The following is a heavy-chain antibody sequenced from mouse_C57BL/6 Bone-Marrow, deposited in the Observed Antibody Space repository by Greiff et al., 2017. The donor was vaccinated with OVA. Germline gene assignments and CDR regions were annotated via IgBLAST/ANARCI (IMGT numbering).Heavy chain of an antibody. CDR2: IYPGDGDT. D-gene: IGHD2-4*01. CDR1: GYAFSSYW. CDR3: ARSRLIRYWYFDV. Sequence: QVQLQQSGAELVKPGASVKISCKASGYAFSSYWMNWVKQRPGKGLEWIGQIYPGDGDTNYNGKFKGKATLTADKSSSTAYMQLSSLTSEDSAVYFCARSRLIRYWYFDVWGTGTTVTVSS. V-gene: IGHV1-80*01. J-gene: IGHJ1*03.